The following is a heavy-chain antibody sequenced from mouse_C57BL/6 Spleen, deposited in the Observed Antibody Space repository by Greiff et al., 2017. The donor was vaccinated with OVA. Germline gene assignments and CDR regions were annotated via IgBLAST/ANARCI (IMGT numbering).Heavy chain of an antibody. J-gene: IGHJ1*03. V-gene: IGHV1-63*01. CDR1: GYTFTNYW. Sequence: VQLQQSGAELVRPGTSVKMSCKASGYTFTNYWIGWAKQRPGHGLEWIGDIYPGGGYTNYNEKFKGKATLTADKSSSTAYMQFSSLTSEDSAIYYCARAPITTVVAKWYFDVWGTGTTVTVSS. D-gene: IGHD1-1*01. CDR2: IYPGGGYT. CDR3: ARAPITTVVAKWYFDV.